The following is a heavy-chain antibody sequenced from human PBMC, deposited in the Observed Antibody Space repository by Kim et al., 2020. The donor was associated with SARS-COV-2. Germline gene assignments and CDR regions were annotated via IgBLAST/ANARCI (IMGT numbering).Heavy chain of an antibody. CDR3: ARGRRVLRFLEWLLWLDY. Sequence: KSRVTISVDTSKNQFSLKLSSVTSADTAVYYCARGRRVLRFLEWLLWLDYWGQGTLVTVSS. J-gene: IGHJ4*02. D-gene: IGHD3-3*01. V-gene: IGHV4-34*01.